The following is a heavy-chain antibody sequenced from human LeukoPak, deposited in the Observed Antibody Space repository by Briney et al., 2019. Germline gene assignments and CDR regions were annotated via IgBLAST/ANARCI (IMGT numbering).Heavy chain of an antibody. CDR3: ARGVGSSSRVRYSYMDV. CDR1: GGSISSGSYD. J-gene: IGHJ6*03. V-gene: IGHV4-61*02. CDR2: IYTSWST. Sequence: SQTLSLTCTVSGGSISSGSYDWSWIRQPAGKGLEWIGRIYTSWSTNYNPSLKSRVSISIDTSKNQFSLKLSSVTAADTAVYYCARGVGSSSRVRYSYMDVWGKGTTVTVSS. D-gene: IGHD2-2*01.